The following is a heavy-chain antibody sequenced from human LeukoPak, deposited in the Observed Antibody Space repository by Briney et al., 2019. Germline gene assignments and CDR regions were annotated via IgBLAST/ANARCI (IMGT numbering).Heavy chain of an antibody. V-gene: IGHV4-59*05. CDR2: IYYSGST. J-gene: IGHJ4*02. Sequence: SETLSLTCTVSGGSISGYYWSWIRQPPGKGLEWIGSIYYSGSTYYNPSLKSRVTISVDTSKNQFSLKLSSVTAADTAVYYCALTAEGPGGPFDYWGQGTLVTVSS. CDR3: ALTAEGPGGPFDY. CDR1: GGSISGYY. D-gene: IGHD3-16*01.